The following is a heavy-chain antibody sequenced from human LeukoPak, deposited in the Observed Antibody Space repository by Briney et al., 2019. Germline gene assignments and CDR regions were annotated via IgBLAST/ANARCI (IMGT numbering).Heavy chain of an antibody. J-gene: IGHJ4*02. Sequence: PGGSLRLSCAASGLTVNRTYMSWVRQAPGRGLEWVSVIYSGGATYYSDSVKGRFTISRDNSKNTLYLQMNGLRAEDTAVYYCARVGGSDWYFDYWGQGTLVTVSS. D-gene: IGHD6-19*01. V-gene: IGHV3-66*01. CDR2: IYSGGAT. CDR1: GLTVNRTY. CDR3: ARVGGSDWYFDY.